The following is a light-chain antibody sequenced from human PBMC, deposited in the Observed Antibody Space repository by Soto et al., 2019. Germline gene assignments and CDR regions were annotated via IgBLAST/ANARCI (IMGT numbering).Light chain of an antibody. V-gene: IGKV3-20*01. CDR3: LQYGSSSIT. CDR2: AAS. J-gene: IGKJ5*01. Sequence: EIVLTQSPGTLSLSPGESATLSCRASQSVSSSYLTWYQQKPGQAPRLLIYAASSRATGIPDRFSGSGSGTDFTLTISRLEPEDFAVYYCLQYGSSSITFGQGTRLEIK. CDR1: QSVSSSY.